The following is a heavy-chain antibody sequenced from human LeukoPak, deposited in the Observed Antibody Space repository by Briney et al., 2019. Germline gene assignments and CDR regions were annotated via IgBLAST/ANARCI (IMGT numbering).Heavy chain of an antibody. CDR3: ARAKWELLRPYYFDY. V-gene: IGHV4-4*09. CDR2: IYASGST. CDR1: GGPMSSYY. D-gene: IGHD1-26*01. J-gene: IGHJ4*02. Sequence: RSETLSLMCTVSGGPMSSYYWRWIRQPRGKALEGIGKIYASGSTYYIPSLKSRVTISIDTSTHQFSLKLSSVTAADTAVYYCARAKWELLRPYYFDYWGQGTLVTVSS.